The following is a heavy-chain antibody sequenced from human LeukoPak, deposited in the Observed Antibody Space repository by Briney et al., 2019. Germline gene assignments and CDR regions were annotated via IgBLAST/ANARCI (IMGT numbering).Heavy chain of an antibody. CDR1: GFTFNSYG. CDR3: AKDSILWWWSSMDV. Sequence: SGGSLRLSCAASGFTFNSYGMHWVRQAPGKGLEWVAVISYDGSNKYYADSVKGRFTISRDNSKNTLYLQMNSLRAEDTAVYYCAKDSILWWWSSMDVWGQGTTVTVSS. CDR2: ISYDGSNK. D-gene: IGHD2-21*01. V-gene: IGHV3-30*18. J-gene: IGHJ6*02.